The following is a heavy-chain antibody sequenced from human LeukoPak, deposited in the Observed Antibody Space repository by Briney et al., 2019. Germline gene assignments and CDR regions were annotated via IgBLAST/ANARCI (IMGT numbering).Heavy chain of an antibody. Sequence: PSETLSLTCTVSGDSISSYYWSWIRQPPGKGLEWIGYIYYSGSTKYNPSLKSRVTISVDTSKNQFSLKLNSVTAADTAVYYCARGSQVPQLWSPYYYYGMDVWGQGTTVTVSS. D-gene: IGHD5-18*01. CDR3: ARGSQVPQLWSPYYYYGMDV. CDR1: GDSISSYY. J-gene: IGHJ6*02. CDR2: IYYSGST. V-gene: IGHV4-59*01.